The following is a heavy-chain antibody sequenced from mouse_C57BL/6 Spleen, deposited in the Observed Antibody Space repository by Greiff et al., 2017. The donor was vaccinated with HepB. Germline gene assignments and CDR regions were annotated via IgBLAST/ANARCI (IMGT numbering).Heavy chain of an antibody. CDR3: ARGDSSGYLSWFAY. CDR2: INYDGSST. J-gene: IGHJ3*01. D-gene: IGHD3-2*02. Sequence: VESEGGLVQPGSSMKLSCTASGFTFSDYYMAWVRQVPEKGLEWVANINYDGSSTYYLDSLKSRFIISRDNAKNILYLQMSSLKSEDTATYYCARGDSSGYLSWFAYWGQGTLVTVSA. CDR1: GFTFSDYY. V-gene: IGHV5-16*01.